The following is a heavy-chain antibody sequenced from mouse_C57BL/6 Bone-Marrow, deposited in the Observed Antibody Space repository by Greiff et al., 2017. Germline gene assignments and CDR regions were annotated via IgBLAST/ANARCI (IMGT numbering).Heavy chain of an antibody. V-gene: IGHV1-58*01. D-gene: IGHD1-1*01. Sequence: EVMLVESGAELVRPGSSVKMSCKPSGYTFTSYGINWVKQRPGQGLEWIGYIYIGNGYTEYNEKFKGKATLTSDTSSSTAYMQLSSLTSEDSAIYFGARRTLLRYRWYFDVWGTGTTVTVSS. CDR2: IYIGNGYT. CDR3: ARRTLLRYRWYFDV. CDR1: GYTFTSYG. J-gene: IGHJ1*03.